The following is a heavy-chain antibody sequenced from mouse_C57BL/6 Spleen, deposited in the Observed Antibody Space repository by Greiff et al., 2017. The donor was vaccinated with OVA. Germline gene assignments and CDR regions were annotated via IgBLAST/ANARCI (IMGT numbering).Heavy chain of an antibody. J-gene: IGHJ3*01. CDR2: INPNYGTT. CDR1: GYSFTDYN. Sequence: VHVKQSGPELVKPGASVKISCKASGYSFTDYNMNWVKQSNGKSLEWIGVINPNYGTTSYNQKFKGKATLTVDQSSSTAYMQLNSLTSEDSAVYYCARLGNYDYDVAYWGQGTLVTVSA. V-gene: IGHV1-39*01. D-gene: IGHD2-4*01. CDR3: ARLGNYDYDVAY.